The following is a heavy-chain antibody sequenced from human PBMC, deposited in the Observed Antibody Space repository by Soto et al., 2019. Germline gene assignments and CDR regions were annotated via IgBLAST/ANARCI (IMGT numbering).Heavy chain of an antibody. D-gene: IGHD6-19*01. V-gene: IGHV3-7*01. J-gene: IGHJ3*02. Sequence: EVQLVESGGGLVQPGGSLRLSCAASGFTFSSYWMTWVRQAPGKGLEWVANIKQDGSEKYYVDSVKGRFTISRDNDKNSLYLQMNSLRAEDTAVYYCARDLSIYSSGWFDVFDIWGQGTMVTVSS. CDR2: IKQDGSEK. CDR1: GFTFSSYW. CDR3: ARDLSIYSSGWFDVFDI.